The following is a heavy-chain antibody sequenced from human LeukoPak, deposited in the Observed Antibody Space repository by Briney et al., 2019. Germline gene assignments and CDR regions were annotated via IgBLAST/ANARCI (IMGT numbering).Heavy chain of an antibody. CDR2: ISGSGGST. V-gene: IGHV3-23*01. D-gene: IGHD2-15*01. CDR1: GFIFSSYA. CDR3: AKETVVVVAASPDAFDS. J-gene: IGHJ3*02. Sequence: PGGSLPPSCAASGFIFSSYAMSWVRQAPGKGLEWVSGISGSGGSTDYADSVKDRFTIARDNSKNTLYLKMNSLRAEDTAVYYCAKETVVVVAASPDAFDSWGHRIIVSVSS.